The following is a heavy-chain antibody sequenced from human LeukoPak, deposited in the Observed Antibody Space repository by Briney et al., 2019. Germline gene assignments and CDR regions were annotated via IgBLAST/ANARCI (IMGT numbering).Heavy chain of an antibody. CDR3: TRPGHGNYGPVDY. V-gene: IGHV3-30*03. CDR1: GFSFSDYN. D-gene: IGHD3-22*01. Sequence: GGSLRLSCAASGFSFSDYNMHWVRQAPGKGLEWVAFISNDGNNKYSADAVKGRFTISRDNSKNTLFLEMSNLRPEDTAVYYCTRPGHGNYGPVDYWGQGTLVTVSS. CDR2: ISNDGNNK. J-gene: IGHJ4*02.